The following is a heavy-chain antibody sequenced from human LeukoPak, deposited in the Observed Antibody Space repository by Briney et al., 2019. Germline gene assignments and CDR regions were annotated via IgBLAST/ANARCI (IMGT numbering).Heavy chain of an antibody. CDR2: NYYSGST. D-gene: IGHD5-12*01. J-gene: IGHJ4*02. V-gene: IGHV4-39*07. CDR1: GGSISSSSYY. Sequence: SETLSLTCTVSGGSISSSSYYWGWIRQPPGKGLEWIGCNYYSGSTYYNPSLKSRVTISVDTSKNQFSLKLSSVTSANTAVYYCATLSGRGWLRPMKFDYWGQGTLVTVSS. CDR3: ATLSGRGWLRPMKFDY.